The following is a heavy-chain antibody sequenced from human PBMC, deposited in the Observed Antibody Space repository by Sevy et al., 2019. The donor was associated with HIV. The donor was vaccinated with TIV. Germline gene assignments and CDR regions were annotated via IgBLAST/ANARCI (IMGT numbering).Heavy chain of an antibody. CDR2: IIGSGGRT. CDR1: GFTFSSYA. J-gene: IGHJ4*02. D-gene: IGHD4-17*01. V-gene: IGHV3-23*01. Sequence: GGSLRLSCAASGFTFSSYAMSWVRQSPGKGLEWVSCIIGSGGRTYYAESVKGRFTISRDYAKNTLYLQMNNLRAEDTAVYYCAKDGHDYGDFYFNYWGQGTLVTVSS. CDR3: AKDGHDYGDFYFNY.